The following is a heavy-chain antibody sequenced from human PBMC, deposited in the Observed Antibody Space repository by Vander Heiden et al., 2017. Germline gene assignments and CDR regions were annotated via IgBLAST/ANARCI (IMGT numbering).Heavy chain of an antibody. D-gene: IGHD4-4*01. J-gene: IGHJ4*02. V-gene: IGHV4-31*03. Sequence: QVQLQESGPRLVKPSQTLSLTRPVSGDSITSGPYHCSWIRQPPGKGQEWIGYINYRGISYNKPSLQSRITISIDTSKNQFSLKLNSMTAADTAVYYCARLRRDDYNYGVFDDWGQGTLVTVSS. CDR2: INYRGIS. CDR3: ARLRRDDYNYGVFDD. CDR1: GDSITSGPYH.